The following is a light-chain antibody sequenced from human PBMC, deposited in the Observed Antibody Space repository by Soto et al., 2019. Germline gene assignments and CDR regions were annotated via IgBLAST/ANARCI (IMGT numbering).Light chain of an antibody. Sequence: EIVLTQSPGTLSLSPGERATFSCRASQSVSSNFVAWFQQKPGQVPRLLIYRASNRATGIPDRFSGSGSGTDFTLTINRLEPEDFAVYHCQQYVSSPFTFGPGTKVDI. CDR2: RAS. CDR1: QSVSSNF. CDR3: QQYVSSPFT. V-gene: IGKV3-20*01. J-gene: IGKJ3*01.